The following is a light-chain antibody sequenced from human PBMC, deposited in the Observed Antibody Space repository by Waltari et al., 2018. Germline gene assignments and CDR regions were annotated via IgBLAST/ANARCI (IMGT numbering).Light chain of an antibody. J-gene: IGKJ1*01. Sequence: DIQMTQSPSTLSASVGDRVTITCRASQSINRWLAWYQQKPGRAPGLLIFKASTLEAGVPSRVSGSGSGTEFTLTISSLQPDDFAVYYCQQYSRPPWTFGQGTKVEVK. V-gene: IGKV1-5*03. CDR1: QSINRW. CDR2: KAS. CDR3: QQYSRPPWT.